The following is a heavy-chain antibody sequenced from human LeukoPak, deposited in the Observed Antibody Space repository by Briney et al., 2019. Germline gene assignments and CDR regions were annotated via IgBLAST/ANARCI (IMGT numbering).Heavy chain of an antibody. CDR2: ISRNGETT. Sequence: GGSLRLSCAASGFTFTTFSMHWVRQAPGKGLECVSGISRNGETTYYGESVKGRFTISRDNSKDAVYLQMGSLRSEDSGVYYCARGRGDISARPFFDCRGGQGSLVTVSS. CDR1: GFTFTTFS. D-gene: IGHD3/OR15-3a*01. V-gene: IGHV3-64*02. CDR3: ARGRGDISARPFFDCR. J-gene: IGHJ4*02.